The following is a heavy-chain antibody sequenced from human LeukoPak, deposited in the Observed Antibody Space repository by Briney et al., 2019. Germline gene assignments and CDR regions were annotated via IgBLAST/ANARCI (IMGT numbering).Heavy chain of an antibody. V-gene: IGHV3-11*06. CDR1: GFTFSDYY. D-gene: IGHD1/OR15-1a*01. J-gene: IGHJ5*02. CDR2: ISSSSSYT. Sequence: GGSLRLSCAASGFTFSDYYMSWIRQAPGKGLEGGSYISSSSSYTNYAESVKGGFTISRDNAKNSLYLQMNSLRAEDTAVYYCARELSAPPLEQENWFDPWGQGTLVTVSS. CDR3: ARELSAPPLEQENWFDP.